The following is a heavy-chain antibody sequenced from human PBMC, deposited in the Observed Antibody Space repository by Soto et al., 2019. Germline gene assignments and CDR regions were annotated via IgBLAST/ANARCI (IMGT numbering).Heavy chain of an antibody. Sequence: GGSLRLSCAASGFTFTTYWMHWIRQAPGKGLVWVSRIKNDGSSISYADSVKGRFTISRDNAKNTLYLQMNSLRADDTAVYYCARENAVPRISLDFWGQGTPVTVSS. J-gene: IGHJ1*01. CDR3: ARENAVPRISLDF. V-gene: IGHV3-74*01. CDR2: IKNDGSSI. D-gene: IGHD6-19*01. CDR1: GFTFTTYW.